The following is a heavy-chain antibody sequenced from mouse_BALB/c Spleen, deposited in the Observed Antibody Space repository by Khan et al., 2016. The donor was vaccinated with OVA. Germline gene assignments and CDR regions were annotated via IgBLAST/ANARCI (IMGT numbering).Heavy chain of an antibody. V-gene: IGHV1-4*01. Sequence: VQLQQSGAELARPGASVKMSCKASGYTFTSYTMHWIRQRPGQALEWIGHINPNNYSTNYNQNLKDKATLIVDKSSSTAYMQLSSLTSEDSAIYYCVRGGAYYRSGGWFAYWGQGTLVTVSA. CDR2: INPNNYST. CDR3: VRGGAYYRSGGWFAY. J-gene: IGHJ3*01. D-gene: IGHD2-14*01. CDR1: GYTFTSYT.